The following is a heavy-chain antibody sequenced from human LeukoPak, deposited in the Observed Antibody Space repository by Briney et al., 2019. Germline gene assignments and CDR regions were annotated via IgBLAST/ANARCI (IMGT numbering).Heavy chain of an antibody. CDR3: ARAVTYYYDSSGFDY. Sequence: SVKVSCKASGGTFSSYAISWVRPAPGQGLEWMGRIIPILGIANYAQKFQGRVTITADKSTSTAYMELSSLRSEDTAVYYCARAVTYYYDSSGFDYWGQGTLVTVSS. CDR2: IIPILGIA. J-gene: IGHJ4*02. V-gene: IGHV1-69*04. CDR1: GGTFSSYA. D-gene: IGHD3-22*01.